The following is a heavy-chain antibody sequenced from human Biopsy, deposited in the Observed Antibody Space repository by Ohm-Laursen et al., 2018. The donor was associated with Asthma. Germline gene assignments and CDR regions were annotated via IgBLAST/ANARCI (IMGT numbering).Heavy chain of an antibody. D-gene: IGHD3-22*01. V-gene: IGHV1-69*04. CDR2: ILTKFDIT. J-gene: IGHJ4*02. CDR1: GGSFSNFA. CDR3: ARGDSSNWSHYYFDY. Sequence: SSVKVSCKASGGSFSNFAFSWVRQAPGHGLEWMGTILTKFDITSYAEKFQGRVTITADKSTSTTYMELSRLRSADTAVYYCARGDSSNWSHYYFDYWGQGTLVTVSS.